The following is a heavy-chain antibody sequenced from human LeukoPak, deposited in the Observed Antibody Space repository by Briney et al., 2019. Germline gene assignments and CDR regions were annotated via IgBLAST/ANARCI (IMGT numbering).Heavy chain of an antibody. CDR1: GFTVSSNY. J-gene: IGHJ5*02. Sequence: GGSLRLSCAVSGFTVSSNYMSWVRQAPGKGLEWVSYISSSSSTIYYADSVKGRFTISRDNAKNSLYLQMNSLRAEDTAVYYCARDLGGDQLGKFDPWGQGTLVTVSS. D-gene: IGHD7-27*01. V-gene: IGHV3-48*01. CDR3: ARDLGGDQLGKFDP. CDR2: ISSSSSTI.